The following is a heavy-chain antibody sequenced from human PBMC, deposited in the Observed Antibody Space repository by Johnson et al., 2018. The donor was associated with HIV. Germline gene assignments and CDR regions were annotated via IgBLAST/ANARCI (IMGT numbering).Heavy chain of an antibody. J-gene: IGHJ3*02. V-gene: IGHV3-30-3*01. CDR1: GFTFSSYA. Sequence: QVQLVESGGGVVQPGRSLRLSCAASGFTFSSYAMDWVRQAPGKGLEWVALISYDGSNKYYADAVKGRFTISRDNSKNTLYLQMNSLRAEDTAVYYCAKDLDSSGYYSLTDAFDIWGQGTMVTVSS. CDR2: ISYDGSNK. D-gene: IGHD3-22*01. CDR3: AKDLDSSGYYSLTDAFDI.